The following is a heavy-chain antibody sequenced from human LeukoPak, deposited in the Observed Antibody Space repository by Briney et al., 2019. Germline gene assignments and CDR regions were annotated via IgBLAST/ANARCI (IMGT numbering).Heavy chain of an antibody. CDR1: GYTFTSYD. CDR3: ARRPLWFGSFDY. CDR2: MNPNSGNT. V-gene: IGHV1-8*01. Sequence: GASVKVSCKASGYTFTSYDINWVRQATGQGLEWMGWMNPNSGNTGYAQKFQGRVTMTRNTSISTAYMELGSLRSEDTAVYYCARRPLWFGSFDYWGQGTLVTVSS. J-gene: IGHJ4*02. D-gene: IGHD3-10*01.